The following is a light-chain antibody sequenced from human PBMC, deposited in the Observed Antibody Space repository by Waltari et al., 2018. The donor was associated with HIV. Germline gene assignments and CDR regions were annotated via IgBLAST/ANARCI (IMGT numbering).Light chain of an antibody. Sequence: QSVLTQPPSVSAAPGQKVTISCSGSSSNIGNNFVSWYQQLTGTAPKLLIYDNNRRPSGIPDRVSGSKSGTSATLGITGLQTGDEADYYCGTWDSSLSAGLFGGGTKLTVL. J-gene: IGLJ3*02. CDR2: DNN. CDR3: GTWDSSLSAGL. CDR1: SSNIGNNF. V-gene: IGLV1-51*01.